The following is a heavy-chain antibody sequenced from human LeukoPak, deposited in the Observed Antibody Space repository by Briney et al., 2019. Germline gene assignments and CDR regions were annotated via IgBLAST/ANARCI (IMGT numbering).Heavy chain of an antibody. J-gene: IGHJ4*02. V-gene: IGHV1-2*02. CDR1: GYTFTGYY. D-gene: IGHD6-19*01. CDR2: INPNSGGA. CDR3: ASAVIAVAGTALFDY. Sequence: ASVKVSCKASGYTFTGYYMHWVRQAPGQGLEWMGWINPNSGGANYAQKFQGRVTMTRDTSISTAYMELSRLRSDDTAVYYCASAVIAVAGTALFDYWGQGTLVTVSS.